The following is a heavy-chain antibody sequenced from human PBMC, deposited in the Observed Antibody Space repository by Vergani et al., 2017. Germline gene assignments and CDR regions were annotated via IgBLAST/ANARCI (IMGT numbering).Heavy chain of an antibody. V-gene: IGHV4-61*02. D-gene: IGHD1-26*01. CDR1: GGSISSGSYY. CDR2: IYTSGST. CDR3: ARSGAFKAPGYYYGMDV. J-gene: IGHJ6*02. Sequence: QVQLQESGPGLVKPSQTLSLTCTVSGGSISSGSYYWSWIRQPAGKGLEWIGRIYTSGSTNYNPSLKSRVTISVDTSKNQFSLKLSSVTAADTAVYYCARSGAFKAPGYYYGMDVWGQGTTVTVSS.